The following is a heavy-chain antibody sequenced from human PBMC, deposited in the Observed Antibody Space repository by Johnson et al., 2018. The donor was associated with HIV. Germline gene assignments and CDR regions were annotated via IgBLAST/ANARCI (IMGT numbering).Heavy chain of an antibody. V-gene: IGHV3-30*04. Sequence: QMQLVESGGGVVQPGRSLRLSCAASGFTFSNYAMHWVRQAPGMGLEWVALISYDGSTKYYADSVKGRFTVSRDNSKNTLYLQMNSLRAEDTAVYYCARVRYSIVVVTWDAFDIWGQGTMVSVSS. J-gene: IGHJ3*02. CDR2: ISYDGSTK. CDR3: ARVRYSIVVVTWDAFDI. CDR1: GFTFSNYA. D-gene: IGHD2-21*02.